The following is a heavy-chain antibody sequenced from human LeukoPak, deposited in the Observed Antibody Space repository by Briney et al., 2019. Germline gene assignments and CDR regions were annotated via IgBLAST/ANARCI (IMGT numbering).Heavy chain of an antibody. CDR3: ARNKLGYCSGGSCSGFDP. Sequence: SETLSLTCAVYGGPFSGYYWSWIRQPPGKGLEWIGETNHSGSTNYNPSLKSRVTISVDTSKNQFSLKLSSVTAADTAVYYCARNKLGYCSGGSCSGFDPWGQGTLVTVSS. J-gene: IGHJ5*02. CDR2: TNHSGST. CDR1: GGPFSGYY. D-gene: IGHD2-15*01. V-gene: IGHV4-34*01.